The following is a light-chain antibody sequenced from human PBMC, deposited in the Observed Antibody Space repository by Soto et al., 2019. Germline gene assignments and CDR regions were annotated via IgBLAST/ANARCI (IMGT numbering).Light chain of an antibody. V-gene: IGLV1-40*01. CDR2: AHS. CDR1: SSNIGADYD. CDR3: HSYESIGLSGFV. J-gene: IGLJ1*01. Sequence: QPVLTQPPSVSGAPGQRLTISCTGSSSNIGADYDVHWYQQLPGTAPKLLIYAHSTRPSGFPDRFSGSKSGIAASLAIPGLQADDEAEYYCHSYESIGLSGFVFGSGTKLTVL.